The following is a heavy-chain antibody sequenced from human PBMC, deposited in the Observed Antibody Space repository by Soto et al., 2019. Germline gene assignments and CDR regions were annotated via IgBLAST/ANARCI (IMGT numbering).Heavy chain of an antibody. CDR1: GDSILSRGYP. D-gene: IGHD3-22*01. CDR3: ARGNYYDSSGYYHDAFDI. V-gene: IGHV4-30-2*01. Sequence: SATLSLTCAVSGDSILSRGYPWILIRQPPDKGLEWIRYIYHSGSTYYNPSLKSRVTISVDRSKNQFSLKLSSVTAADTAVYYCARGNYYDSSGYYHDAFDIWGQGTMVT. CDR2: IYHSGST. J-gene: IGHJ3*02.